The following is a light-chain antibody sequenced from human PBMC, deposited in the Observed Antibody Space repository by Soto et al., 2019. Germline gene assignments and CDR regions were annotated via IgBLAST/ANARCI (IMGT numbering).Light chain of an antibody. CDR2: TAS. CDR3: QQAASFPIT. CDR1: QNVGNY. Sequence: DIRMTQSPSALSASVGDRVTITCRASQNVGNYLHWYQQRPGKAPNLLIYTASSLQSGVPSRFSGSGSGTDFTLTINGLQPEDFATYYCQQAASFPITFGQGTRLEIK. V-gene: IGKV1-39*01. J-gene: IGKJ5*01.